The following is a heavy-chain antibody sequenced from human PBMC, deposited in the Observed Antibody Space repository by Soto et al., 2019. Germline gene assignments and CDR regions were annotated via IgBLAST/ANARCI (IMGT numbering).Heavy chain of an antibody. V-gene: IGHV1-69*13. Sequence: GASVKVSCKASGGTFSSYAISWVRQAPGQGLEWMGGIIPIFGTANYAQKFQGRVTITADESTSTAYMELSSLRSEDTAVYYCARGTHPYYYDSSGYLDYWRQGTLVTVSS. D-gene: IGHD3-22*01. CDR3: ARGTHPYYYDSSGYLDY. CDR1: GGTFSSYA. J-gene: IGHJ4*02. CDR2: IIPIFGTA.